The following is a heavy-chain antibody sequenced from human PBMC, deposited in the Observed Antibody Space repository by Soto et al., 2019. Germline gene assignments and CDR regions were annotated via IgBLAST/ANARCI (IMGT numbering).Heavy chain of an antibody. CDR3: ATSYGRGYFDL. Sequence: SVKVSCKASGYTFTKYDINCVGQSTGQGLDGMGWMNPNSGNTGYAQKFQGRVTMTRNTSISTAYMELSSLRSEDTAVYYCATSYGRGYFDLWGRGTLVTVSS. CDR1: GYTFTKYD. J-gene: IGHJ2*01. D-gene: IGHD1-26*01. CDR2: MNPNSGNT. V-gene: IGHV1-8*01.